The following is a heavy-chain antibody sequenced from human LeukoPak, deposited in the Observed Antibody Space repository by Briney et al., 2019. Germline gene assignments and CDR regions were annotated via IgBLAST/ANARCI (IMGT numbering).Heavy chain of an antibody. D-gene: IGHD3-10*01. J-gene: IGHJ4*02. CDR3: ARDHFVSMVRGVMAY. Sequence: ASVKVSCKASGYTFTGYYMHWVRQAPGHGLEWMGWINPNSGGTNYAQKFQGRVTMTRDTSISTAYMELSRLRSDGTAVYYCARDHFVSMVRGVMAYWGQGTLVTVSS. CDR1: GYTFTGYY. V-gene: IGHV1-2*02. CDR2: INPNSGGT.